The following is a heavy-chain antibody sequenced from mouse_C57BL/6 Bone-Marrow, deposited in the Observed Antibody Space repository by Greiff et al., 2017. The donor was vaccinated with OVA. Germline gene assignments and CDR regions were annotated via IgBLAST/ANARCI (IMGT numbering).Heavy chain of an antibody. CDR3: TTYRY. V-gene: IGHV14-4*01. Sequence: VQLQPSGAELVRPGASVKLSCTASGFNIKDDYMHWVKERPEQGLEWIGWIDPENGDTEYAAKFQGKATITADTSSKTVYLPLSSLTSEDTAVYYCTTYRYWGQCTTLTVSS. CDR2: IDPENGDT. J-gene: IGHJ2*01. CDR1: GFNIKDDY.